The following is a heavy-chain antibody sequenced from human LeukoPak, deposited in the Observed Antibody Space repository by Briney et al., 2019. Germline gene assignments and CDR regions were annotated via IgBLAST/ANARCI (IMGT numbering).Heavy chain of an antibody. V-gene: IGHV3-53*01. CDR3: ARYFRSGFVH. CDR2: TFPGGST. Sequence: PGGSLRLSCAASGLSVSSSYMSWVRQAPGKGLEWVSTTFPGGSTYSADSVKGRFTLSRDTSKNTIYLQMNSLRAEDTALYYCARYFRSGFVHWGHGTLVTVSP. D-gene: IGHD3-10*02. CDR1: GLSVSSSY. J-gene: IGHJ4*01.